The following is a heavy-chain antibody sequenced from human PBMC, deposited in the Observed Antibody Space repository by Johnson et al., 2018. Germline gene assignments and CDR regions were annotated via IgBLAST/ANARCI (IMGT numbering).Heavy chain of an antibody. CDR1: GGSISSYY. CDR3: AKGGTVTTWNLQH. CDR2: IYYSGST. Sequence: QVQLQESGPGLVKPSEPLSLTCTVSGGSISSYYWSWIRQPPGKGLEWIGYIYYSGSTNYNPSLKSRVPIPVDTSKNQFSLKLSPVTAADTAVYYCAKGGTVTTWNLQHWGQGTLVTVSS. D-gene: IGHD4-11*01. J-gene: IGHJ1*01. V-gene: IGHV4-59*01.